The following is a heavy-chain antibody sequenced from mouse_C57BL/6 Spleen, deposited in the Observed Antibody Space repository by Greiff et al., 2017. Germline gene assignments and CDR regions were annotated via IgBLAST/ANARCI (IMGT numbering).Heavy chain of an antibody. Sequence: VQLQQPGAELVKPGASVKLSCKASGYTFTSYWMHWVKQRPGQGLEWIGMIHPNSGSTNYNEKFKSKATLTVDKSSSTAYMQLSSLTSEDSAVYYCARWGFTTVVARYFDVWGTGTTVTVSS. CDR3: ARWGFTTVVARYFDV. J-gene: IGHJ1*03. CDR2: IHPNSGST. V-gene: IGHV1-64*01. D-gene: IGHD1-1*01. CDR1: GYTFTSYW.